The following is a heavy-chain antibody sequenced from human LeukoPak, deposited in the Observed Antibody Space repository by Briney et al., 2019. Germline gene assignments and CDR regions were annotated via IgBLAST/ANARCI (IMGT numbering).Heavy chain of an antibody. CDR3: ARLYSRPVSRWGYFDY. D-gene: IGHD4-23*01. J-gene: IGHJ4*02. V-gene: IGHV5-51*01. Sequence: GAAPKTFSWSFRYRFTTLWVGWVRPSAGQGLELIGIIYPGGSDTTYSPSFQGQVTISADKSISTAYLQWSSLKASDTAMYYCARLYSRPVSRWGYFDYWGQGSLVTVSS. CDR2: IYPGGSDT. CDR1: RYRFTTLW.